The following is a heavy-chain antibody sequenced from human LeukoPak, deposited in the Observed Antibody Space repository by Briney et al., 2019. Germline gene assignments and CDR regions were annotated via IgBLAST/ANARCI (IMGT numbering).Heavy chain of an antibody. CDR2: ISGSGGST. V-gene: IGHV3-23*01. CDR3: AKEEVISGNHGVYFDY. Sequence: GGSLRLSCAASGFTFSSYAMSWVRQAPGKGLEWVSAISGSGGSTYYADSVKGRFTISRDNSRSTLYLQMNSLRAEDTAVYYCAKEEVISGNHGVYFDYWGQGTLVTVSS. CDR1: GFTFSSYA. D-gene: IGHD3-22*01. J-gene: IGHJ4*02.